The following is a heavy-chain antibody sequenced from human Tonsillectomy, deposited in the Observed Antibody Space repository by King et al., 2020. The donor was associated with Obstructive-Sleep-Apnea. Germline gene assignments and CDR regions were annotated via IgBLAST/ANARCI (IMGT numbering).Heavy chain of an antibody. CDR3: ARLWRSGSQKTSPYFFDY. J-gene: IGHJ4*02. D-gene: IGHD1-26*01. CDR2: INTRTEDP. V-gene: IGHV7-4-1*02. Sequence: QLVQSGSELRRPGASVKVSCKASGYTFTNYAMGCVRQAPGQGLEWMGWINTRTEDPTSAQVFTGRLVFSLDVSVSTAYLQSNSLQAGDTAVYYCARLWRSGSQKTSPYFFDYWGQGTLVTVSA. CDR1: GYTFTNYA.